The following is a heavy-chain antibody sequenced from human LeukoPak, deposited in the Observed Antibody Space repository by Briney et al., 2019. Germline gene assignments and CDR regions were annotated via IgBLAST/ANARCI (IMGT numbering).Heavy chain of an antibody. CDR3: AKEISHYYGSGSYNY. CDR2: ISWNSGSI. V-gene: IGHV3-9*01. D-gene: IGHD3-10*01. Sequence: GRSLRLSCAASGFTFDDYAMHWVRQAPGKGLEWVSGISWNSGSIGYADSVKGRFTISRDNAKNSLYLQMNSLRAEDTAVYYCAKEISHYYGSGSYNYWGQGTLVTVSS. CDR1: GFTFDDYA. J-gene: IGHJ4*02.